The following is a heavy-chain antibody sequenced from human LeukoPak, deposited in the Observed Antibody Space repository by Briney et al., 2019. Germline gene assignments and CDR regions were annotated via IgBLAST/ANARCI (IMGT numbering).Heavy chain of an antibody. Sequence: GGSLRLSCAASGFTFSDYYMSWIRQAPGKGLEWVSYISSSSSYTNYADSVKGRFTISRDNAKNSLYLQMNSLRAEDTAVYYWAREGNWNDVPPGDYYGMDVWGKGTTVTVSS. J-gene: IGHJ6*04. CDR3: AREGNWNDVPPGDYYGMDV. CDR2: ISSSSSYT. V-gene: IGHV3-11*06. CDR1: GFTFSDYY. D-gene: IGHD1-1*01.